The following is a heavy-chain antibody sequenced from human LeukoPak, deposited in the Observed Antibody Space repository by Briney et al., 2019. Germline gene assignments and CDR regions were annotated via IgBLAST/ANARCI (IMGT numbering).Heavy chain of an antibody. D-gene: IGHD3-22*01. CDR2: IFHTGST. V-gene: IGHV4-39*01. CDR3: ARGYYYDSSGYEYYFDY. Sequence: PSETLSLTCTVSGGSISSSSYYWGWIRQPPGKGLEWIESIFHTGSTYYNPSLKSRVTVSVDTSKNQFSLRLSSVTAADTAVYYCARGYYYDSSGYEYYFDYWGQGTLVTVSS. J-gene: IGHJ4*02. CDR1: GGSISSSSYY.